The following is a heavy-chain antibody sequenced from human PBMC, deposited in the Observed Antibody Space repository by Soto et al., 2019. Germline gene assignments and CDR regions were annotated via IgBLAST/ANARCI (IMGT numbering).Heavy chain of an antibody. J-gene: IGHJ4*02. D-gene: IGHD3-10*01. V-gene: IGHV1-18*04. CDR1: GYTFTCHG. Sequence: QVQLVQSGAEVKKPGASVKVSCKASGYTFTCHGISWVRQAPVQGLEWMGWVSCKNNNTSYAQKFQGRVTMTTDTSTSTAYRELRGLRSDDTAVYYCAIASRLKRGYFDSWGQGTRVTVS. CDR3: AIASRLKRGYFDS. CDR2: VSCKNNNT.